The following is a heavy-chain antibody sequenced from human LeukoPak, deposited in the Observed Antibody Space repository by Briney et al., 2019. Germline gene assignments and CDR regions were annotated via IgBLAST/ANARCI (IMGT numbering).Heavy chain of an antibody. D-gene: IGHD4-17*01. CDR1: GFTFSDYY. V-gene: IGHV3-11*01. CDR3: AREEFGTTVTSDC. J-gene: IGHJ4*02. Sequence: KPGGSLRLSCAASGFTFSDYYMSWIRQAPGKGLEWVSYISSSGSTIYYADSVKSRFTISRDNAKNSLYLQMNSLRAEDTAVYYCAREEFGTTVTSDCWGQGTLVTVSS. CDR2: ISSSGSTI.